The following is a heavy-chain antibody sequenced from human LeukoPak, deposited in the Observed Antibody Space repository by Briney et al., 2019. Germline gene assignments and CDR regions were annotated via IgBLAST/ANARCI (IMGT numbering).Heavy chain of an antibody. CDR1: GGTFSSYA. J-gene: IGHJ4*02. V-gene: IGHV1-69*13. D-gene: IGHD3-3*01. CDR3: ARRGLRFLEWFFDY. CDR2: IIPIFGTA. Sequence: SVKVSCKASGGTFSSYAISWVRQAPGQGLEWMGGIIPIFGTANYAQKFQGRVTITADESTSTAYMELSSPRSEDTAVYYCARRGLRFLEWFFDYWGQGTLVTVSS.